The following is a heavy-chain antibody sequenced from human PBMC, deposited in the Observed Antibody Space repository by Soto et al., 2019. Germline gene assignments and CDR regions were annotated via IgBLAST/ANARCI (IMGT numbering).Heavy chain of an antibody. CDR3: ARTAGDLDY. D-gene: IGHD4-17*01. V-gene: IGHV1-8*01. CDR1: GYTFTNYD. CDR2: TNPKSGYT. J-gene: IGHJ4*02. Sequence: QVQLVQSGAEVKKPGASVKVSCKTSGYTFTNYDINWVRQATGQGLEWMGWTNPKSGYTGSAQKFQGRVTMTRDSCIRTAYMELNSLTSEDTAVYYCARTAGDLDYWGQGTLITVSS.